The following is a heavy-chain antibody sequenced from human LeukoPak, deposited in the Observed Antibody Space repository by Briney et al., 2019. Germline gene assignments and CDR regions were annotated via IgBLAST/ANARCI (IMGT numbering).Heavy chain of an antibody. CDR1: GYTFTGYY. Sequence: SVKVSCKASGYTFTGYYMHWVRQAPGQGLEWMGRIIPILGIANYAQKFQGRVTITADKSTSTAYMELSSLRSEDTAVYYCAKDALLLWFGEFRPLYFDYWGQGTLVTVSS. J-gene: IGHJ4*02. CDR2: IIPILGIA. CDR3: AKDALLLWFGEFRPLYFDY. D-gene: IGHD3-10*01. V-gene: IGHV1-69*04.